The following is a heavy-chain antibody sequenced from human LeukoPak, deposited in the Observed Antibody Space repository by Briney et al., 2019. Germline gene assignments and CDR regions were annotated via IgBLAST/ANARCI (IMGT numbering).Heavy chain of an antibody. CDR2: INNSGGRT. CDR1: GFTFSSYA. Sequence: GGSLRLSCAASGFTFSSYAMNWVRQAPGKGLEWVSSINNSGGRTYYADSVKGRFTISRDNSKNTLYLQMNSLRAEDTAVYYCARGGPAAGRFDYWAREPWSPSPQ. V-gene: IGHV3-23*01. D-gene: IGHD6-13*01. CDR3: ARGGPAAGRFDY. J-gene: IGHJ4*02.